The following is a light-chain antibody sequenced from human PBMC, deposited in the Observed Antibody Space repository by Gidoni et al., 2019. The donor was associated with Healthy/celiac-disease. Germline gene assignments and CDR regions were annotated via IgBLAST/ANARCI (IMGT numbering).Light chain of an antibody. CDR2: GNS. Sequence: QSVLTQPPSVSGAPGQRVTIPCTGSSSNIGAGYDVHWYQQLPGTAPKLLIYGNSNRPSGVPDRFSGSKSGTSASLAITGLQAEDEADYYCQSYDSSLSGGFGTGTKVTVL. CDR1: SSNIGAGYD. J-gene: IGLJ1*01. V-gene: IGLV1-40*01. CDR3: QSYDSSLSGG.